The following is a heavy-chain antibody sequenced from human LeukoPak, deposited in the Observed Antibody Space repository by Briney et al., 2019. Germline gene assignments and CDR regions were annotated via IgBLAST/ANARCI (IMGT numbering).Heavy chain of an antibody. CDR3: AKADYDSSGYYFDY. CDR2: ISWNSGSI. CDR1: GFTFDKYA. D-gene: IGHD3-22*01. V-gene: IGHV3-9*01. Sequence: HPGGSLRLSCAASGFTFDKYAMHWVRQAPGKRLEWVSGISWNSGSIGYADSVKGRFTISRDNAKNSLYLQMNSLRAEDTALYYCAKADYDSSGYYFDYWGQGTLVTVSS. J-gene: IGHJ4*02.